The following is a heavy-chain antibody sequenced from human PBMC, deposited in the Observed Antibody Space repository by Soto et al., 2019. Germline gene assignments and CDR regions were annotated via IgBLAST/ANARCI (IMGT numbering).Heavy chain of an antibody. Sequence: GGSLRLSCAASGFTFSSYGMHWVRQAPGKGLEWVAVISYDGSNKYYADSVKGRFTISRDNSKNTLYLQMNSLRAEDTAVYYCSKDPGSGWSFDYWGQGTLVTVSS. V-gene: IGHV3-30*18. D-gene: IGHD6-19*01. J-gene: IGHJ4*02. CDR1: GFTFSSYG. CDR3: SKDPGSGWSFDY. CDR2: ISYDGSNK.